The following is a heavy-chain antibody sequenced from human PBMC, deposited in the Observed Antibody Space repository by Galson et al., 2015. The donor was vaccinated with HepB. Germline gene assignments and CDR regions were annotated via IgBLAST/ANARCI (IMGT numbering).Heavy chain of an antibody. CDR2: ISRSGRTI. D-gene: IGHD2-8*02. CDR3: ARDDCTGTTCFMDY. J-gene: IGHJ4*02. Sequence: SLRLSCAASGFTFSHYYMNWIRQAPGKGLEWVSYISRSGRTISYADSVKGRFTISWDSAKGSLFLQMNSLRAEDTAVYYCARDDCTGTTCFMDYWGQGTLVTVSS. V-gene: IGHV3-11*01. CDR1: GFTFSHYY.